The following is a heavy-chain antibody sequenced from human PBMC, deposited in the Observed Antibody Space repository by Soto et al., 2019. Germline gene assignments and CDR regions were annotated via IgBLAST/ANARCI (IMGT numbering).Heavy chain of an antibody. CDR2: IYYTGTT. CDR1: GGSVNSGDYY. J-gene: IGHJ4*02. V-gene: IGHV4-31*03. D-gene: IGHD6-6*01. CDR3: ARTSRSRRHFDY. Sequence: QVQLQESGPGLVKPSQTLSLRCTVSGGSVNSGDYYWSWIRQHPGQGLEWIGSIYYTGTTHYNPSLKSRSAITVDTAQSLFSLKLRSVTAADTAVYFCARTSRSRRHFDYWGQGTLVTVSS.